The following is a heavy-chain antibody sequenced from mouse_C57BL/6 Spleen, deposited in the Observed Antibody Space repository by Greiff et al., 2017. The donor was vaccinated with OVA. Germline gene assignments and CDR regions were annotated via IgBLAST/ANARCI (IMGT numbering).Heavy chain of an antibody. D-gene: IGHD1-1*01. Sequence: VQLQESGPGLVQPSQSLSITCTVSGFSLTSYGVHWVRQSPGKGLEWLGVIWSGGSTDYTAAFISRLSLSKDTSKSQCFSKMNILQADDTVIYYCARNYYGSREYFDVWGTGTTVTVSS. CDR3: ARNYYGSREYFDV. J-gene: IGHJ1*03. CDR1: GFSLTSYG. CDR2: IWSGGST. V-gene: IGHV2-2*01.